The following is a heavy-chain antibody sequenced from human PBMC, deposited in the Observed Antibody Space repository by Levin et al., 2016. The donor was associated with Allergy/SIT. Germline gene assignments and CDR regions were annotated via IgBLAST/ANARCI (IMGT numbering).Heavy chain of an antibody. V-gene: IGHV3-23*01. CDR1: GFTFSNYD. CDR3: VKAKFAH. CDR2: INADGGGI. J-gene: IGHJ4*02. D-gene: IGHD3-10*01. Sequence: GESLKISCAASGFTFSNYDMGWVRQAPGKGLEYLSGINADGGGIYHEDSVKGRFTISRDNSKNTLSLQMNSLRAEDTAVYYCVKAKFAHWGQGTQVTVSS.